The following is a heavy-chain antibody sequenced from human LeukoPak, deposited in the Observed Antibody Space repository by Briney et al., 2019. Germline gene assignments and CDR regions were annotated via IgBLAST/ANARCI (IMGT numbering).Heavy chain of an antibody. D-gene: IGHD4-17*01. CDR3: ARDFSDGDYYDY. CDR2: IKQDGSEK. Sequence: GGSLRLSWAASGFTFSSYWMSWVRQAPGKGLEWVANIKQDGSEKYYVDSVKGRFTISRDNAKNSLYLQMNTLRAEDTAVYYCARDFSDGDYYDYWGQGTLVTVSS. CDR1: GFTFSSYW. V-gene: IGHV3-7*01. J-gene: IGHJ4*02.